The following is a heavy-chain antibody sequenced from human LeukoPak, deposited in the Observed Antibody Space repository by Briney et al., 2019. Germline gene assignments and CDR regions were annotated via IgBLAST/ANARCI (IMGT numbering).Heavy chain of an antibody. V-gene: IGHV3-48*03. CDR1: GFTLSSYE. Sequence: PGGSLRLACAASGFTLSSYEMNWVRQAPGKGLECVSYISSSCRTKSYADSVKCRFTLCRDRAKNSVYPQMKGLRAEDTAVYYCARFGDCSSTSCFSFDFWGQGTLVTVSS. CDR3: ARFGDCSSTSCFSFDF. J-gene: IGHJ4*02. D-gene: IGHD2-2*01. CDR2: ISSSCRTK.